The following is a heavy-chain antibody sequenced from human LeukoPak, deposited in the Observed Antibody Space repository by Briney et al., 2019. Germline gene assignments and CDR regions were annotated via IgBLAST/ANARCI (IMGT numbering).Heavy chain of an antibody. D-gene: IGHD5-12*01. V-gene: IGHV1-18*01. CDR3: ARDMRQSGYWGQNYYKDV. Sequence: ASVKVSCKASGYAFTSYAISWVRQAPGQGLEWMGWITAYSGNTNYAQRPQGRVTMTTDTSTSTAYMELRSLRSDDTAVYYCARDMRQSGYWGQNYYKDVWGTGTTVTVSS. CDR1: GYAFTSYA. CDR2: ITAYSGNT. J-gene: IGHJ6*03.